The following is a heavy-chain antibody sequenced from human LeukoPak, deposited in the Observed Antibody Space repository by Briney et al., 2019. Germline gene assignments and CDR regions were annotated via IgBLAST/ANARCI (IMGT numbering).Heavy chain of an antibody. Sequence: GGSLRLSCAASGFTFSDYAVSWVRQAPGKGPEWVSAITGGGDVTSYADSVKGRFTISRDNSKNTLYLQMDSLRVDDTAVYYCAKVGWVGYWGQGTLVTVSS. J-gene: IGHJ4*02. CDR1: GFTFSDYA. V-gene: IGHV3-23*01. CDR2: ITGGGDVT. CDR3: AKVGWVGY. D-gene: IGHD6-19*01.